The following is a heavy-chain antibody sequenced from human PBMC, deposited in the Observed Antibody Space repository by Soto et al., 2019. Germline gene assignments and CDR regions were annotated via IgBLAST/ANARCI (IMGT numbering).Heavy chain of an antibody. D-gene: IGHD1-26*01. J-gene: IGHJ3*02. CDR2: ISYDGSNK. CDR1: GFTFSSYG. CDR3: AKEGGSYSLGAFDI. Sequence: QVQLVESGGGVVQPGRSLRLSCAASGFTFSSYGMQWVRQAPGKGLEWVAVISYDGSNKYYADSVKGRFTISRDNSKNTLYLQMNSLRAEDTAVYYCAKEGGSYSLGAFDIWGQGTMVTVSS. V-gene: IGHV3-30*18.